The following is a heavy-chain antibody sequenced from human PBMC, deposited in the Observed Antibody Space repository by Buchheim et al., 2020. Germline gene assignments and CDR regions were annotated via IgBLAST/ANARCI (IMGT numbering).Heavy chain of an antibody. CDR3: ARDRLDSYGFDYYYGMDV. J-gene: IGHJ6*02. D-gene: IGHD5-18*01. CDR1: GGSISSGDYY. Sequence: QVQLQESGPGLVKPSQTLSLTCTVSGGSISSGDYYWSWIRQPPGKGLEWIGYIYYSGSTYYNPSLKSRVTISVDTSKNQYSLKLSSVTAADTAVYYCARDRLDSYGFDYYYGMDVWGQGTT. V-gene: IGHV4-30-4*01. CDR2: IYYSGST.